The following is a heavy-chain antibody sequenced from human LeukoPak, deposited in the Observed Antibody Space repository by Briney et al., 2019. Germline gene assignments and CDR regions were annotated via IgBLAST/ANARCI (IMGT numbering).Heavy chain of an antibody. Sequence: GESLKISCKVSGYRFTNYWISWVRQIPGKGLEWMGRIDPSDSYTNYSPSFQGHVTISADNSITTAYLQWSRLKASDTAMYYCSRLWDCSGGNCYSDYWGQGTLVSVSP. D-gene: IGHD2-15*01. V-gene: IGHV5-10-1*01. J-gene: IGHJ4*02. CDR2: IDPSDSYT. CDR1: GYRFTNYW. CDR3: SRLWDCSGGNCYSDY.